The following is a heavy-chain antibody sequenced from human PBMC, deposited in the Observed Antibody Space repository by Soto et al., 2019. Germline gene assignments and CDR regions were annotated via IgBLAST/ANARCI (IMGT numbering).Heavy chain of an antibody. CDR2: ISWHSVRK. CDR3: ARDKSSSKEKGAFDI. CDR1: GFSFDDYD. J-gene: IGHJ3*02. V-gene: IGHV3-9*01. Sequence: EVQLVESGGGLVQPGWSLRLSCVGSGFSFDDYDMNWVRQAPGKGLEWVSSISWHSVRKGYADSVWGRFTISRDNGKNSLYLQMASLRREDTAFYYCARDKSSSKEKGAFDIWGQGTIVTVSS. D-gene: IGHD6-19*01.